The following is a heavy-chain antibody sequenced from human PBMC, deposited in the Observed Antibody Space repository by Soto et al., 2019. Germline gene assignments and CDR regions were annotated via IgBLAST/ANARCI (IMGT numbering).Heavy chain of an antibody. Sequence: ASVKVSCKVSGYTLTELSMHWVRQAPGKGLEWMGGFDPEDGETNYAQTFLGRVTLTEDTSIDTAYVERSILSSEAAAVYSCATVGWVAPPLDAFDIWGQVTMVTVSS. J-gene: IGHJ3*02. CDR3: ATVGWVAPPLDAFDI. D-gene: IGHD1-26*01. V-gene: IGHV1-24*01. CDR2: FDPEDGET. CDR1: GYTLTELS.